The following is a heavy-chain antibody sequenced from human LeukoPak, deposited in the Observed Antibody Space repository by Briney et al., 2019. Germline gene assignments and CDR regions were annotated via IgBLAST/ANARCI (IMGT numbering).Heavy chain of an antibody. CDR3: AREVAVAGNRRWFDP. V-gene: IGHV3-33*08. D-gene: IGHD6-19*01. CDR2: ISNDGTNK. CDR1: GFTFSNYA. Sequence: GGSLRLSCAASGFTFSNYAMHWVRQAPGKGLEWVAVISNDGTNKYYEDFVKGRFTISRDNSKNTLYLEMNTLRVEDTAVYYCAREVAVAGNRRWFDPWGQGTLVTVSS. J-gene: IGHJ5*02.